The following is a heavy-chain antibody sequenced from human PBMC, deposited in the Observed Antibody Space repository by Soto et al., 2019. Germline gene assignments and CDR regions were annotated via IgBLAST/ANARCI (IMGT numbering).Heavy chain of an antibody. J-gene: IGHJ4*02. D-gene: IGHD3-16*01. CDR3: ARGSGPRGRPY. V-gene: IGHV3-74*01. CDR2: INGDGSTT. Sequence: GGSLRLSCAASGFIFNNYWMHWVRQAPGKGLVWVSRINGDGSTTTYVDSVKGRFTISRDNAKNTVYLQMNSLRAEDTAVYYCARGSGPRGRPYWGQGILVTAPQ. CDR1: GFIFNNYW.